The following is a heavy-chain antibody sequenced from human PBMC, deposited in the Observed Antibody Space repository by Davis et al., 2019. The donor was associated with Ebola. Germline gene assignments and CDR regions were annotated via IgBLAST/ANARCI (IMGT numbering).Heavy chain of an antibody. Sequence: GESLKISCAASGFTFSSYSMNWVRQAPGKGLEWVSYISSSSSTIYYADSVKGRFTISRDNTKNSLYLQMNSLRDEDTAVYYCARDTPVAATDWGQGTLVTVSS. CDR2: ISSSSSTI. D-gene: IGHD2-15*01. CDR1: GFTFSSYS. V-gene: IGHV3-48*02. J-gene: IGHJ4*02. CDR3: ARDTPVAATD.